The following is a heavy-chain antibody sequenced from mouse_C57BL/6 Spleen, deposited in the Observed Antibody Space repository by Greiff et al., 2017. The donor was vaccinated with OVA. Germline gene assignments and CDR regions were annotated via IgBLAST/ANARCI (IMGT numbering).Heavy chain of an antibody. CDR1: GFSFNTYA. J-gene: IGHJ3*01. Sequence: EVKVVESGGGLVQPKGSLKLSCAASGFSFNTYAMNWVRQAPGTGLEWVARIRSKSNNYATYYADSVKDRFTISRDDSESMLYLQMNNLKTEDTAMYYCVRQDRGFAYWGQGTLVTVSA. D-gene: IGHD3-3*01. CDR3: VRQDRGFAY. CDR2: IRSKSNNYAT. V-gene: IGHV10-1*01.